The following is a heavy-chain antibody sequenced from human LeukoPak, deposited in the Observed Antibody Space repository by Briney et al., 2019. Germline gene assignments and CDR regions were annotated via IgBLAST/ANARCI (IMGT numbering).Heavy chain of an antibody. CDR3: VNGVVNAYRFDY. CDR1: EITFTNYW. CDR2: LKQDGSQK. Sequence: PWGSLSLSCAASEITFTNYWMTWVRQAPGKGLEWVASLKQDGSQKFYVDSVKGRFTISRDNAKNSLYLQMNSLRAEDTAVHYCVNGVVNAYRFDYWGQGTLVTVSS. J-gene: IGHJ4*02. V-gene: IGHV3-7*01. D-gene: IGHD3-3*01.